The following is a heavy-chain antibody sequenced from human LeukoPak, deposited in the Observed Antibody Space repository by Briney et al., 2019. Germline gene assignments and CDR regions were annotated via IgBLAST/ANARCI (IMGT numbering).Heavy chain of an antibody. CDR2: ISGSGGVT. CDR3: AKEWEMATITTFDY. CDR1: GFTFSSYA. D-gene: IGHD5-24*01. J-gene: IGHJ4*02. V-gene: IGHV3-23*01. Sequence: GGSLRLSCAASGFTFSSYAMNWVRQAPGKGLEWISGISGSGGVTYYADSVKGRFTISRDNSKNTLYLQMNSLRAEDTAVYYCAKEWEMATITTFDYWGQGTLVTVSS.